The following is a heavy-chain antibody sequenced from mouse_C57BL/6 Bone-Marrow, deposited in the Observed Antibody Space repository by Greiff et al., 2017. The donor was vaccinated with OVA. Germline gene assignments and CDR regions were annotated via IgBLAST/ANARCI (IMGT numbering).Heavy chain of an antibody. CDR3: GRGVYYYGSSYSWFAD. D-gene: IGHD1-1*01. Sequence: QVQLKQSGAELAKPGASVKLSCKASGYTFTSYWMHWVKQRPGQGLEWIGYINPSSGYTKSNQKFKDKATLTADKSSSTAYMQLSSLTDEDSAVYYCGRGVYYYGSSYSWFADWGQGTLVTVSA. V-gene: IGHV1-7*01. CDR2: INPSSGYT. CDR1: GYTFTSYW. J-gene: IGHJ3*01.